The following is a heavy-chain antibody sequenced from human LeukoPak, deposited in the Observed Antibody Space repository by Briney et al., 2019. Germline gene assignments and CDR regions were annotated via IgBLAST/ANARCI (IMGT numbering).Heavy chain of an antibody. CDR1: GYTFTAHY. J-gene: IGHJ4*02. CDR2: IRPSTGGI. V-gene: IGHV1-2*02. CDR3: ARGRNSPASPAIDF. D-gene: IGHD2-2*01. Sequence: GASVKVSCKASGYTFTAHYIHWVRQAPGEGPEWMGWIRPSTGGINYAQNFQGRVTLSWDTSITTSYMELSTLTSDDTALYFCARGRNSPASPAIDFWGQGTLITVSS.